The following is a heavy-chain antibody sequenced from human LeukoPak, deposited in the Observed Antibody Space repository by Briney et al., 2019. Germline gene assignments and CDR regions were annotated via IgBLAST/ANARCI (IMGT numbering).Heavy chain of an antibody. CDR2: ISAYNGNT. V-gene: IGHV1-18*01. D-gene: IGHD3-22*01. CDR1: GYTFTSYG. CDR3: AREDYYDSSGPPSY. Sequence: GASVKVSCKASGYTFTSYGISWVRQAPGQGLEWMGWISAYNGNTNYAQKLQGRVTMTTDTSTSTAYMELRSLRSDDTAVYYCAREDYYDSSGPPSYWGQGTLVTVSS. J-gene: IGHJ4*02.